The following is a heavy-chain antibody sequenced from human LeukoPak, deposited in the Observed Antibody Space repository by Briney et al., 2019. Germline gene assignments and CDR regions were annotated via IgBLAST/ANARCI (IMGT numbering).Heavy chain of an antibody. CDR1: GFTFSSYS. D-gene: IGHD3-16*01. J-gene: IGHJ4*02. CDR2: ISSSSSYI. CDR3: ARLENGWGEKNY. V-gene: IGHV3-21*01. Sequence: GGSLRLSCAASGFTFSSYSMNWVRQAPGKGLEWVSSISSSSSYIYYADSVKGRFTISRDNAKNSLYLQMNSLRAEDTAVYYGARLENGWGEKNYWGQGTLVTVSS.